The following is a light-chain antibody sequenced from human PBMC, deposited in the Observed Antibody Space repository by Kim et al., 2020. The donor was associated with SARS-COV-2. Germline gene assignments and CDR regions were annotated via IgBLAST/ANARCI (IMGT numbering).Light chain of an antibody. CDR2: QDS. CDR3: QAWDSNNVV. V-gene: IGLV3-1*01. J-gene: IGLJ2*01. Sequence: SYELTQPPSVSVSPGQTAIITCSGDKLGDKYACWYQQKPGQSPVLVIYQDSKRPSGIPERFSGSNSGNTATLTISGTQAMDEADYYCQAWDSNNVVFGGGTQLTVL. CDR1: KLGDKY.